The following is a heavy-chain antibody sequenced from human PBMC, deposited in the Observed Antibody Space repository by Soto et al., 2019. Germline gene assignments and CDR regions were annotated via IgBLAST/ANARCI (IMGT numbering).Heavy chain of an antibody. Sequence: QVPLVESGGGVVQPGRSLRLSCAASGFTFSSYAMHWVRQAPGKGLEWVAVISYDGSNKYYADSVKGRFTISRDNSKNTLYLQMNSLRAEDTAVYYCARVPYSSSWENYSYYGMDVWGQGTTVTVSS. V-gene: IGHV3-30-3*01. CDR1: GFTFSSYA. J-gene: IGHJ6*02. CDR2: ISYDGSNK. D-gene: IGHD6-13*01. CDR3: ARVPYSSSWENYSYYGMDV.